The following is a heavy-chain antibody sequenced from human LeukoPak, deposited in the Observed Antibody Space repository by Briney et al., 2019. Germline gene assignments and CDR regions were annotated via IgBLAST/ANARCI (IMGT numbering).Heavy chain of an antibody. CDR2: INHSGST. V-gene: IGHV4-34*01. Sequence: SETLSLTCAVYGGSFSGYYWSWIRQPPGKGLEWIGEINHSGSTNYNPSLKSRVTISVDTSKNQFSLKLSSVTAADTAVYYCARVEGYCTNGVCYTPWFDPWGRGTLVTVSS. CDR3: ARVEGYCTNGVCYTPWFDP. J-gene: IGHJ5*02. D-gene: IGHD2-8*01. CDR1: GGSFSGYY.